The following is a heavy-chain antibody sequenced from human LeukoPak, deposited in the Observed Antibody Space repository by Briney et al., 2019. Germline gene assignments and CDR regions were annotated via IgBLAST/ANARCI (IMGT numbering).Heavy chain of an antibody. Sequence: GGSLRLSCAASGLTFSSYAMHWVRQAPGKGLEYVSAISSNGGSTYYADSVKGRFTISRDNSKNTLYLQMNSLRAEDTAVYYCATGWEYCSSTSCPIDPWGQGTLVTVSS. J-gene: IGHJ5*02. D-gene: IGHD2-2*01. CDR1: GLTFSSYA. V-gene: IGHV3-64*04. CDR2: ISSNGGST. CDR3: ATGWEYCSSTSCPIDP.